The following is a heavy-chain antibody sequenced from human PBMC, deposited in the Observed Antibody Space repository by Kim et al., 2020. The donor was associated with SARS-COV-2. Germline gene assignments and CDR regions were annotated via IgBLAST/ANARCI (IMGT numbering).Heavy chain of an antibody. CDR3: ARGLGYCSGGSCYDPQADY. Sequence: GGSLRLSCAASGFTFSSYSMNWVRQAPGKGLEWVPSISSSSSYIYYADSVKGRFTISRDNAKNSLYLQMNSLRAEDTAVYYCARGLGYCSGGSCYDPQADYWGQGTLVTVSS. D-gene: IGHD2-15*01. J-gene: IGHJ4*02. CDR2: ISSSSSYI. CDR1: GFTFSSYS. V-gene: IGHV3-21*01.